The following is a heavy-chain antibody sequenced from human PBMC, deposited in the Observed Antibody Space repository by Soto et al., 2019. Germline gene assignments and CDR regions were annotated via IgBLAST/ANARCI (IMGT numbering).Heavy chain of an antibody. V-gene: IGHV3-73*01. CDR2: IRSKSNNYAT. J-gene: IGHJ4*02. CDR1: GFTFSDFA. D-gene: IGHD3-3*02. CDR3: TRHLADC. Sequence: PGGSLSLSCAASGFTFSDFAMHWVRQASGKGLEWVGRIRSKSNNYATEYAASVKGRFTISRDDSKNTAYLQMNSLKTEDTAVYYCTRHLADCWGQGAPVTVSS.